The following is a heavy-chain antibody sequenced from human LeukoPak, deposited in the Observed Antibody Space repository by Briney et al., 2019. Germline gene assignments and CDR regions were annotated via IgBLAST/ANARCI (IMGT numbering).Heavy chain of an antibody. CDR1: GYIFTSYW. V-gene: IGHV5-51*01. D-gene: IGHD6-13*01. J-gene: IGHJ4*02. CDR3: ATGIAAAGGFNY. Sequence: GESLKISCKGSGYIFTSYWIGWGRQLPGKGVEWMGIIYPGDSDTRYSPSFQGQVTISADTSISTAYLQWSSLKASDTAMYYCATGIAAAGGFNYWGQGTQVTVSS. CDR2: IYPGDSDT.